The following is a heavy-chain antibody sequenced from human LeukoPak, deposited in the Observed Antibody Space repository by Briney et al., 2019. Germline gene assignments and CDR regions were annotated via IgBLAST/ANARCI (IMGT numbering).Heavy chain of an antibody. CDR3: TRETLALDATDV. CDR1: GLALRNYW. V-gene: IGHV3-74*01. CDR2: INSDGTSK. Sequence: PGGSPRLSCAASGLALRNYWIHWVRQAPGGGLVWVSRINSDGTSKSYADSVKGRFTIYRDNARTPVYLQMNSLKDEDTAVYYCTRETLALDATDVWGQGTTVTVSS. D-gene: IGHD3-3*02. J-gene: IGHJ6*02.